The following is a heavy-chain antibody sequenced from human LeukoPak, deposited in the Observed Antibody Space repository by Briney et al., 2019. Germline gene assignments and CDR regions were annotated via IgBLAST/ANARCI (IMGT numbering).Heavy chain of an antibody. CDR2: INSDGSRT. CDR1: GFTFSDYW. Sequence: PGGSLRLSCTASGFTFSDYWMHWVRQAPGKGLVWVSRINSDGSRTNYADCVKGRFTNSRDNAKNTVFLQMNSLRAKDAAVYYCARVITGSTYGQFDYWGQGALATVSS. D-gene: IGHD5-18*01. J-gene: IGHJ4*02. CDR3: ARVITGSTYGQFDY. V-gene: IGHV3-74*01.